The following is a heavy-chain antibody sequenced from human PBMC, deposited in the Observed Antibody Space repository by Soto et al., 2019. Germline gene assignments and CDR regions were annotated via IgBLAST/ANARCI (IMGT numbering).Heavy chain of an antibody. CDR3: ARDGDSSGLYSQFDY. Sequence: QVQVEESGGGVVQAGRSLRLSCAASGFTFSFYGMHWVRQAPGKGLEWVAVMWSDGSNKYYADSVKGRFTISRDNSKNTLYLQMNSLRAEDTAVYYCARDGDSSGLYSQFDYWGQGTLVTVPS. CDR2: MWSDGSNK. D-gene: IGHD3-22*01. J-gene: IGHJ4*02. CDR1: GFTFSFYG. V-gene: IGHV3-33*01.